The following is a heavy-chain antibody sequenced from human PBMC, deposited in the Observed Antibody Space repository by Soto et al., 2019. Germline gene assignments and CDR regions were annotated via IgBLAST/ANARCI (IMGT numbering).Heavy chain of an antibody. CDR2: ISGSGGST. CDR3: AKDLVPRGELKYYYYYMDV. CDR1: GFTFSSYA. D-gene: IGHD1-26*01. J-gene: IGHJ6*03. Sequence: GGSLRLSCAASGFTFSSYAMSWVRQAPGKGLEWVSAISGSGGSTYYADSVKGRFTISRDNSKNTLYLQMNSLRAEDTAVYYCAKDLVPRGELKYYYYYMDVWGKGTTVTVSS. V-gene: IGHV3-23*01.